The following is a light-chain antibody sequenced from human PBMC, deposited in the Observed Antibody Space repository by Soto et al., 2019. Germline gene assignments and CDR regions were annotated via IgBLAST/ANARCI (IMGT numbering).Light chain of an antibody. Sequence: EIVLTQSPGTLSLSPGERATLSCRASRSISSTYLAWYQQKPGQAPRLLIYGASSRGTGIPDRFRGSGSGTGFTLTISRLEPEDFAVYYCQQYGGSPPYTFGQGTKLEIK. CDR2: GAS. CDR1: RSISSTY. CDR3: QQYGGSPPYT. V-gene: IGKV3-20*01. J-gene: IGKJ2*01.